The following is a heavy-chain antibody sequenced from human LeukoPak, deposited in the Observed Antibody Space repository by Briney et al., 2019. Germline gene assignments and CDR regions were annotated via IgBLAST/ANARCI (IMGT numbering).Heavy chain of an antibody. D-gene: IGHD2-15*01. CDR1: GGSISSSNW. V-gene: IGHV4-4*02. J-gene: IGHJ3*02. Sequence: SETLSLTCTVSGGSISSSNWWSWVRQPPGKGLEWIGEIYHSGSTNYNPSLKSRVTISVDKSKNQFSLKLSSVTAADTAVYYCARAYLVAATRDAFDIWGQGTMVTVSS. CDR2: IYHSGST. CDR3: ARAYLVAATRDAFDI.